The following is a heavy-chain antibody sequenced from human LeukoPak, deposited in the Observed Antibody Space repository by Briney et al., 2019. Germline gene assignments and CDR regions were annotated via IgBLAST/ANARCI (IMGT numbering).Heavy chain of an antibody. J-gene: IGHJ4*02. CDR3: ARVPEREWEDY. CDR2: ISAYNGNT. D-gene: IGHD1-26*01. V-gene: IGHV1-18*01. Sequence: ASVKVSCKASGYTFTSYGISWVRQAPGQGLEWMGWISAYNGNTNNAQKLQGRVTMTTGTSTSTAYMELRSLRSDDTAVYYCARVPEREWEDYWGQGSLVTVSS. CDR1: GYTFTSYG.